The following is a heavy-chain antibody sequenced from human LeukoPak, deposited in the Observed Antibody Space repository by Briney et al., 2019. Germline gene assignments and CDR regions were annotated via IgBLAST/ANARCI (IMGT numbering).Heavy chain of an antibody. V-gene: IGHV3-30*04. CDR3: ATYRQVLLPFES. Sequence: GGSLRLSCAASGFTFSSYAMHWVRQAPGKGLEWVAVISYDGSNKYYADSVRGRSTISRDNSKSTLSLQMNSLRAEDTAIYYCATYRQVLLPFESWGQGTLVTVSS. J-gene: IGHJ4*02. CDR1: GFTFSSYA. D-gene: IGHD2-8*02. CDR2: ISYDGSNK.